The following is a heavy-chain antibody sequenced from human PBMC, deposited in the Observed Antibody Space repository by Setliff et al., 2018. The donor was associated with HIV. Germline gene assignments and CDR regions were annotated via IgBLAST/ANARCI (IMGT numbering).Heavy chain of an antibody. V-gene: IGHV3-9*03. J-gene: IGHJ3*01. D-gene: IGHD1-26*01. CDR1: GFPFDVYA. CDR2: ITWNSGSV. Sequence: SLRLSCVASGFPFDVYAMHWVRQIPGKGLEWVAGITWNSGSVGYAGSVKGRFSISRDNSKNTLYLQMNSLRPEDMGFYYCAKAYFGGFDVWGLGTLVTVSS. CDR3: AKAYFGGFDV.